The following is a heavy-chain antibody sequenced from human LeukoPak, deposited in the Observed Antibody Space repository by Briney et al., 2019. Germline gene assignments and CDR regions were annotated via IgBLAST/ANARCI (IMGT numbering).Heavy chain of an antibody. CDR1: GFMFDDYS. CDR3: AKDMTLPYSGYDWGAFDY. Sequence: PGGSLRLSCAASGFMFDDYSMHWVRQAPGKGLEWVSLISWDGGSTHYADSVEGRFTISRDNSKKSLYLHMNSLRTEDTAFYYCAKDMTLPYSGYDWGAFDYWGQGTLVTVSS. J-gene: IGHJ4*02. D-gene: IGHD5-12*01. V-gene: IGHV3-43*01. CDR2: ISWDGGST.